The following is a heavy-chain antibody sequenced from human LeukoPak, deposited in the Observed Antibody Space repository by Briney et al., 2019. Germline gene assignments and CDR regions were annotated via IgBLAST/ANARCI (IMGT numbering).Heavy chain of an antibody. V-gene: IGHV4-39*07. CDR1: GGPISTNSYS. Sequence: SETLSLTCIVSGGPISTNSYSWGWLRLPPGKGLEWIGTLYYNGNSYYTPSLERRVTITADTSKNQFSLKLNSVTAADTAIYHCARVYSSGWYQWFGPWGQGILVTVSS. J-gene: IGHJ5*02. D-gene: IGHD6-19*01. CDR2: LYYNGNS. CDR3: ARVYSSGWYQWFGP.